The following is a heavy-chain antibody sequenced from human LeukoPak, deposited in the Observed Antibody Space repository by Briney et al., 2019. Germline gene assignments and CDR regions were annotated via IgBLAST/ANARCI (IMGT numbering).Heavy chain of an antibody. V-gene: IGHV3-30*04. CDR3: ARDRRATQVRGNYYYYYGMDV. Sequence: GGSLRLSCAASGFTFSSYAMHWVRQAPGKGLEWVAVISYDGSNKYYADSVKGRSTISRDNSKNTLYLQMNSLRAEDTAVYYCARDRRATQVRGNYYYYYGMDVWGQGTTVTVSS. J-gene: IGHJ6*02. D-gene: IGHD3-10*01. CDR1: GFTFSSYA. CDR2: ISYDGSNK.